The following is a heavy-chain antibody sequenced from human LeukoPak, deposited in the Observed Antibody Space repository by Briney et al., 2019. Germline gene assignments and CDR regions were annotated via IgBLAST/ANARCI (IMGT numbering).Heavy chain of an antibody. D-gene: IGHD2-15*01. CDR3: ARGITPEYFQH. CDR1: GFTFSSNY. CDR2: IYSGGST. J-gene: IGHJ1*01. V-gene: IGHV3-53*04. Sequence: GGSLRLSCAASGFTFSSNYMSWVRQAPGKGLEWVSVIYSGGSTYYADSVKGRFTISRHNSKNTLYLQMNSLRAEDTAVYYCARGITPEYFQHWGQGTLVTVSS.